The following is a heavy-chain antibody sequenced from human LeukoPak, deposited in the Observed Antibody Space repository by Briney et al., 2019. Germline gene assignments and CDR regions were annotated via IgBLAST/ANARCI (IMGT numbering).Heavy chain of an antibody. D-gene: IGHD6-19*01. V-gene: IGHV3-66*02. CDR2: IYSGGST. CDR1: GFTVSSNY. CDR3: ERDKGWALGMDV. J-gene: IGHJ6*02. Sequence: GGSLRLSCAASGFTVSSNYMSWVRQAPGKGLEWVSVIYSGGSTYYADSVKGRFTISRDNSKNTLYLQMNSLRAEDTAVYYCERDKGWALGMDVWGQGTTVTVSS.